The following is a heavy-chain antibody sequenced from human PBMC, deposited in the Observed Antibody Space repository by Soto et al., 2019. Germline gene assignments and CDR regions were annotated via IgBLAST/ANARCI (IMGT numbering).Heavy chain of an antibody. CDR2: IYYSGST. D-gene: IGHD5-12*01. CDR1: GGSVSSGVYY. J-gene: IGHJ3*02. Sequence: SETLSLTCTVSGGSVSSGVYYWTWIRQRPGKGLEWIGYIYYSGSTYYSPSLKSRLSISLDTSKNQFSLRLSSVTAADTAMYYCARARLRAVYAFDIWGQGTMVTVSS. CDR3: ARARLRAVYAFDI. V-gene: IGHV4-31*03.